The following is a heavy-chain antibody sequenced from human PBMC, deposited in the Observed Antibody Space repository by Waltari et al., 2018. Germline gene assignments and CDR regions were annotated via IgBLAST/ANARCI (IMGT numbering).Heavy chain of an antibody. D-gene: IGHD4-17*01. CDR1: GGSFSGYY. CDR3: ARLRTTVVTRDWFDP. V-gene: IGHV4-34*01. J-gene: IGHJ5*02. Sequence: QAQPQQWGAGLLKPSETLSLTCAVYGGSFSGYYWSWIRQPPGKGLEWIGEINHSGSTNYNPSLKSRVTISVDTSKNQFSLKLSSVTAADTAVYYCARLRTTVVTRDWFDPWGQGTLVTVSS. CDR2: INHSGST.